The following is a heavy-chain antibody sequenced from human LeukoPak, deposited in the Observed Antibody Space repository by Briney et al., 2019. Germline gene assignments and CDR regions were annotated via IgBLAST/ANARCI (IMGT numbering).Heavy chain of an antibody. CDR2: IKQDGSEE. CDR1: GITFSSLW. J-gene: IGHJ6*03. V-gene: IGHV3-7*03. D-gene: IGHD3-3*01. Sequence: GGSLRLSCAASGITFSSLWMSWFRQAPGKGLEWVADIKQDGSEEHYVASVRGRFTISRDSTSLYLQMNSLRVEDTAVYYCAKDKGVFGVVTIPHYYYYMDVWGKGTTVTVSS. CDR3: AKDKGVFGVVTIPHYYYYMDV.